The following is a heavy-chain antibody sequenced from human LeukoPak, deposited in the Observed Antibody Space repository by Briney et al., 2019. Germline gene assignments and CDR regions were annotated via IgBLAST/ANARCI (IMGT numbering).Heavy chain of an antibody. CDR1: GYSFTCYM. D-gene: IGHD3-9*01. CDR3: ARGGRVRYFDWFFDY. J-gene: IGHJ4*02. Sequence: GEALNFSCKGSGYSFTCYMIGWMRHMRRKGMGWMGIIYSGESDTRYNPSFQCQVTISADKSISTAYLQWSSLKASDTGMYYCARGGRVRYFDWFFDYWGQGTLVTVSS. V-gene: IGHV5-51*01. CDR2: IYSGESDT.